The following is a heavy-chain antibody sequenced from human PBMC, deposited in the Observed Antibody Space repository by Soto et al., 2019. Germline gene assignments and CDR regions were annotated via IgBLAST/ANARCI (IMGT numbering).Heavy chain of an antibody. V-gene: IGHV3-43*01. J-gene: IGHJ4*02. D-gene: IGHD1-7*01. CDR3: AKERRTGTTGYFDY. CDR2: ISWNSGNT. CDR1: GFTFDDYS. Sequence: PGGSLRLSCAASGFTFDDYSMHWVRQAPGKGLEWVSLISWNSGNTYYADSVKGRFTISRDNSKNSLYLQMNSLRTEDTALYYCAKERRTGTTGYFDYWGQGTLVTVSS.